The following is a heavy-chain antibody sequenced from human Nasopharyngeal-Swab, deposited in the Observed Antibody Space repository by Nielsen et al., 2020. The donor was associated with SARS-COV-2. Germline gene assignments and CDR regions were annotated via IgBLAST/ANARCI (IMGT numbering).Heavy chain of an antibody. CDR2: IYHSGST. CDR1: GSSISSGYY. D-gene: IGHD4-17*01. V-gene: IGHV4-38-2*02. Sequence: SETLSLTCTVSGSSISSGYYWGCIRQPPGKGLEWIGSIYHSGSTYYNPSLKSRVTISVDTSKNQFSLKLSSVTAADTAVYYCAREDYGDYYGMDVWGQGTTVTVSS. J-gene: IGHJ6*02. CDR3: AREDYGDYYGMDV.